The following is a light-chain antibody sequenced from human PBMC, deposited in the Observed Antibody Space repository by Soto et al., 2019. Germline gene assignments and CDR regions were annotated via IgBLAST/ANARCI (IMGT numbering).Light chain of an antibody. CDR3: HSYATSLSAWV. CDR1: SSNIGAGYN. CDR2: GNS. Sequence: QSVLTQPPSVSGAPGQRVTISCTGSSSNIGAGYNVHWYQQLPGTAPKLLIFGNSNRPSGVPDRFSGSKSGTSASLAITGLHAEYEADYYCHSYATSLSAWVSAGRTQRAVL. V-gene: IGLV1-40*01. J-gene: IGLJ3*02.